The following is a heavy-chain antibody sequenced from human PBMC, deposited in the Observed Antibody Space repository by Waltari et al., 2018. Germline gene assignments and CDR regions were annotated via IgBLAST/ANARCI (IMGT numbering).Heavy chain of an antibody. CDR2: ISSSSSYI. D-gene: IGHD6-6*01. CDR1: GFTFISYS. Sequence: EVQLVESGGGLVKPGGSLRLSCAASGFTFISYSMNWVRQAPGKGLEWVSSISSSSSYIYYADSVKGRFTISRDNAKNSLYLQMNSLRAEDTAVYYCARSGWQLATPFDYWGQGTLVTVSS. J-gene: IGHJ4*02. V-gene: IGHV3-21*01. CDR3: ARSGWQLATPFDY.